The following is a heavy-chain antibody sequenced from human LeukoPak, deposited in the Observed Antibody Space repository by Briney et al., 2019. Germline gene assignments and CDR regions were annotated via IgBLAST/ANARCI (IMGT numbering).Heavy chain of an antibody. CDR1: GGSINSY. D-gene: IGHD4-23*01. Sequence: SETLSLTCTVSGGSINSYWSWIRQPAGKGLEWIGRISGSGTITYNPALQSRLSISIDTSKNQFSLKLMSVTAADTAVYYCARGRFFPRSHDYGGNSARGLDYWGQGTLVTVSS. CDR2: ISGSGTI. CDR3: ARGRFFPRSHDYGGNSARGLDY. J-gene: IGHJ4*02. V-gene: IGHV4-4*07.